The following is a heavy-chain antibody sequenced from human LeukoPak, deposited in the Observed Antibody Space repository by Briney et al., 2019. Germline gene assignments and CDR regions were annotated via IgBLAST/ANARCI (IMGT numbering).Heavy chain of an antibody. V-gene: IGHV5-51*01. J-gene: IGHJ6*03. CDR1: EYIFSSYW. CDR3: ARRGYDFWSGQPQLYYKYMDV. CDR2: IYPADSDT. D-gene: IGHD3-3*01. Sequence: GESLKISCKVSEYIFSSYWIAWVRQMPGKVLEWMGIIYPADSDTRYSPSFQGQVIISVDESISTAYLQWSSLQASDTAMYYCARRGYDFWSGQPQLYYKYMDVWGKGTMVTVSS.